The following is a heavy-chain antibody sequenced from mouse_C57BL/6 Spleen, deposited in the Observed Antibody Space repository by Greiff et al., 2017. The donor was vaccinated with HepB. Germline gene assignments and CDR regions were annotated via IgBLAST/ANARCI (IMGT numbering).Heavy chain of an antibody. CDR3: ARVPYYYGSSLYAMDY. J-gene: IGHJ4*01. D-gene: IGHD1-1*01. V-gene: IGHV5-16*01. CDR1: GFTFSDYY. CDR2: INYDGSST. Sequence: EVKLMESEGGLVQPGSSMKLSCTASGFTFSDYYMAWVRQVPEKGLEWVANINYDGSSTYYLDSLKSRFIISRDNAKNILYLQMSSLKSEDTATYYCARVPYYYGSSLYAMDYWGQGTSVTVSS.